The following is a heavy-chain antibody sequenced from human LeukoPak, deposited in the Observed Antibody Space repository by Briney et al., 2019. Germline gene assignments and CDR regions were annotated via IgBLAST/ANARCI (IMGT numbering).Heavy chain of an antibody. V-gene: IGHV3-23*01. D-gene: IGHD2-8*01. CDR2: IAASGDNT. CDR3: AKGGGSGTYGRFDY. J-gene: IGHJ4*02. Sequence: GGSLRLSCAASGFTFSNYVMTWVRQAPGKGLEWVSTIAASGDNTYYADSVKGRFTIARDNSKNTLYLQMNSLRAEDTAVYYGAKGGGSGTYGRFDYWGQGTLVTVSS. CDR1: GFTFSNYV.